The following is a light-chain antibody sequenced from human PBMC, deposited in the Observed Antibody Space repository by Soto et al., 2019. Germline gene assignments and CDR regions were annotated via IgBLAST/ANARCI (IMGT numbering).Light chain of an antibody. J-gene: IGKJ4*01. V-gene: IGKV3-20*01. Sequence: EIELTQSPGTLSLSPGERATLSCRASQSVSSSYLAWYQQKPGQAPRLLIYDASSRATGIPDRFSGSGSGKDLTLTISRLQPEDFAVYSCQQYDSSPLTFGGGTKVELK. CDR3: QQYDSSPLT. CDR1: QSVSSSY. CDR2: DAS.